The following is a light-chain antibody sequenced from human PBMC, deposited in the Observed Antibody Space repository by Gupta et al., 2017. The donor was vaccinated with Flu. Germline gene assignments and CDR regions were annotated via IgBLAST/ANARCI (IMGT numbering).Light chain of an antibody. CDR1: SSDVGGYNY. J-gene: IGLJ1*01. CDR3: SSYSTITGTRV. V-gene: IGLV2-14*01. Sequence: QSALTQPASVSASPGQPSPISCTGTSSDVGGYNYFSWYQQHPGKAPKLMIYEVSNRPSGVSNRFSGSKSGNTASLTISGLHPEDEADYYCSSYSTITGTRVFGTGTEVTVL. CDR2: EVS.